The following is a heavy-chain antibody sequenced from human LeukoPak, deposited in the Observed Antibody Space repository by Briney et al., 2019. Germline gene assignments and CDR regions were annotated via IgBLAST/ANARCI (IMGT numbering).Heavy chain of an antibody. V-gene: IGHV4-30-2*01. CDR1: GGSNSSGGYS. CDR2: IYHSGST. D-gene: IGHD5-18*01. J-gene: IGHJ4*02. Sequence: PSQTLSLTCAVSGGSNSSGGYSWSWIRQPPGKGLEWIGYIYHSGSTYYNPSLKSRVTISVDRSKNQFSLKLSSVTAADTAVYYCARGYSYGYDYWGQGTLVTVSS. CDR3: ARGYSYGYDY.